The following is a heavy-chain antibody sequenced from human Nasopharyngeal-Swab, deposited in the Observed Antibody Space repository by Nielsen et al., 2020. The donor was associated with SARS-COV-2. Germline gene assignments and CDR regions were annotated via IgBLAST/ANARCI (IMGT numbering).Heavy chain of an antibody. CDR1: GYTFTSYY. CDR3: AILYYYGSGSHSQFDY. J-gene: IGHJ4*02. D-gene: IGHD3-10*01. V-gene: IGHV1-46*01. Sequence: ASVKVSCKASGYTFTSYYMHWVRQAPGQGLEWMGIINPSGGSTSYAQKFQGRVTMTRDTSTSTVYMELSSLRSEDTAVYYCAILYYYGSGSHSQFDYWGQGTLATVSS. CDR2: INPSGGST.